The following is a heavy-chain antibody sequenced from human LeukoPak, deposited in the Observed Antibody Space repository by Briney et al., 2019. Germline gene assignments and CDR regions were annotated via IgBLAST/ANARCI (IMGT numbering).Heavy chain of an antibody. V-gene: IGHV4-59*01. J-gene: IGHJ5*02. Sequence: PSETLSLTYTVSGGSISSDYWSWIRQPPGKGLEYIGFMFASGTSNYNPSFKSRVTMSVDTSKSQFSMNLSSVTAADTAVYYCARGMYELQLGAWFDPWGQGTLVTVSS. CDR1: GGSISSDY. D-gene: IGHD3-16*01. CDR2: MFASGTS. CDR3: ARGMYELQLGAWFDP.